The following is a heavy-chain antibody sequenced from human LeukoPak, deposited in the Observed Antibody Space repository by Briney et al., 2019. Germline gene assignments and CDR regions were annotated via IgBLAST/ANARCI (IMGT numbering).Heavy chain of an antibody. Sequence: PSETLSLTCTVSGGSISSYYWSWIWQPPGKGLEWIGYIYYSGSTNYNPSLKSRVTISVDTSKNQFSLKLSSVTAADTAVYYCASLCGGDCYRAQDAFDIWGQGTMVTVSS. V-gene: IGHV4-59*01. CDR2: IYYSGST. J-gene: IGHJ3*02. CDR1: GGSISSYY. D-gene: IGHD2-21*01. CDR3: ASLCGGDCYRAQDAFDI.